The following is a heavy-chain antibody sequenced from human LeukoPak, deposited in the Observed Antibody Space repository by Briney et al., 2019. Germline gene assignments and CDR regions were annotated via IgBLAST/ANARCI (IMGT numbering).Heavy chain of an antibody. CDR1: GFTFSRYW. D-gene: IGHD3-22*01. Sequence: GGSLRLSCAASGFTFSRYWIHWVRQAPGKGLEWVSRINPDGSTTTYADSVKGRFTISRDNAKNTVYLQMNSLRAEDTAVYYCAREGPLYDSSGYYFDYWGQGTLVTVSS. CDR2: INPDGSTT. CDR3: AREGPLYDSSGYYFDY. J-gene: IGHJ4*02. V-gene: IGHV3-74*01.